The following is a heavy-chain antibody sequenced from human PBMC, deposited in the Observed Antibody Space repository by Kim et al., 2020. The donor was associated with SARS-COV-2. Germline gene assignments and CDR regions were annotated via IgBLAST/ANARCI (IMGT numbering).Heavy chain of an antibody. J-gene: IGHJ4*02. V-gene: IGHV7-4-1*02. CDR3: ASNVLLWFGEADY. Sequence: YAQGFTGRFVFSLDTAVSTAYLQISSLKAEDTAVYYCASNVLLWFGEADYWGQGTLVTVSS. D-gene: IGHD3-10*01.